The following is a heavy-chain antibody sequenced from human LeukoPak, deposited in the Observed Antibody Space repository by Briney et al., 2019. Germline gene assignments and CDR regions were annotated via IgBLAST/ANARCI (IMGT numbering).Heavy chain of an antibody. CDR3: ARGYYDRSFDY. J-gene: IGHJ4*02. D-gene: IGHD3-22*01. Sequence: SETLSLTCAVSGGSISSGGYCWSWIRQPPGKGLEWIGYVYHSGSTYYNPSLKGRVTISVDRPKNHFSLKLSSVAAADTAVYYCARGYYDRSFDYWGQGTLVTVSS. V-gene: IGHV4-30-2*01. CDR2: VYHSGST. CDR1: GGSISSGGYC.